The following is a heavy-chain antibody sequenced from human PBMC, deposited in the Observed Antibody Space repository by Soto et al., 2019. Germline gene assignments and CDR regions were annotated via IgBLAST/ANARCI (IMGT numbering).Heavy chain of an antibody. CDR3: ARGPEGYYDFWSGPQKNYYGMEV. CDR1: GCTFSSYW. D-gene: IGHD3-3*01. V-gene: IGHV3-7*02. Sequence: GGSLRLSCATSGCTFSSYWMSWVRQAPGKGLEWVANIKQDGSEKYYVDSVKGRFNISRDHAKNTLYLQMNSLRAEDTAVYYCARGPEGYYDFWSGPQKNYYGMEVWGQGTTVTVSS. CDR2: IKQDGSEK. J-gene: IGHJ6*02.